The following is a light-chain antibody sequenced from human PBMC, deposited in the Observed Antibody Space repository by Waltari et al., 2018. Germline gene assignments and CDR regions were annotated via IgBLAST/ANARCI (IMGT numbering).Light chain of an antibody. V-gene: IGKV3-20*01. J-gene: IGKJ5*01. CDR3: QQYGSSLPIT. CDR2: GAS. CDR1: QSLGGTY. Sequence: EIVLTQSPGTLSLSPGERATLSCRASQSLGGTYLAWFQQKPGQAPRRLIYGASSRATGIPDRFSGSGSGTDFTLTINRLEPDDFAVYHCQQYGSSLPITFGQGTRLEIK.